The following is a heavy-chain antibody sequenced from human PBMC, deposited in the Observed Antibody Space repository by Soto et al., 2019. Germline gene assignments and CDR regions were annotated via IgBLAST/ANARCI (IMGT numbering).Heavy chain of an antibody. J-gene: IGHJ4*02. D-gene: IGHD2-21*02. CDR1: GYTYTRYV. CDR2: INAGNGNT. CDR3: ARSIVVVTALDY. Sequence: LVKLSCKASGYTYTRYVMHWVRQAPGQRLEWMGWINAGNGNTKYSQKFQGRVTITRDTSASTAYMELSSLRSEDTAVYYCARSIVVVTALDYWGQGTLVTVSS. V-gene: IGHV1-3*01.